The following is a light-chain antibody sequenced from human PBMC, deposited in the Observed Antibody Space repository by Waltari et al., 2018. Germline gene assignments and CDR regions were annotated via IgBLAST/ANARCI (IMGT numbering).Light chain of an antibody. J-gene: IGKJ3*01. CDR3: QQYTDYPFT. CDR2: GAS. CDR1: QAISNH. Sequence: DIQMTQSPSSLSASVGDRVTLTCRASQAISNHLAWFQQKPGKAPKSLIYGASSLQSGVPLKFSGSGSGTEFTLTISSLQAEDFATYYCQQYTDYPFTFGPGTKVDLK. V-gene: IGKV1-16*02.